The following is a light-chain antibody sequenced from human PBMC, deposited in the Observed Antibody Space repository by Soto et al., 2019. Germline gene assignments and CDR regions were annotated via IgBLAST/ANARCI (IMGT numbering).Light chain of an antibody. CDR2: RAS. Sequence: EIVMTQSPATLSVSPGESATLSCRASQSISSTLAWYQQKLGQAPRLLIYRASTRATGIPARFSGSGSGTEFTLTISSLQSEDLALYYCQQYENWPQTFGQGTKVEI. CDR3: QQYENWPQT. J-gene: IGKJ1*01. CDR1: QSISST. V-gene: IGKV3-15*01.